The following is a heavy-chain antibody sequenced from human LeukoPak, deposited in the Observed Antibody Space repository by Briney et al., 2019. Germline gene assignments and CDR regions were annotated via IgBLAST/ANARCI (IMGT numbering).Heavy chain of an antibody. CDR2: ISSSGSTI. V-gene: IGHV3-48*03. CDR1: GLPFSHYD. D-gene: IGHD3-10*02. Sequence: TGGSLRLSCAVSGLPFSHYDMNWVRQAPGKGLEWVSYISSSGSTIYYADSVKGRFTISRDNAKNSLYLQMNSLRAEDTAVYYCAELGITMIGGVWGKGTTVTISS. J-gene: IGHJ6*04. CDR3: AELGITMIGGV.